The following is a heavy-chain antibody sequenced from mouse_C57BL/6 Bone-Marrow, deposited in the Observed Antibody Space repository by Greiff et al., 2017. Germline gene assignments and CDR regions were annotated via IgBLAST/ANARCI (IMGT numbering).Heavy chain of an antibody. CDR1: GYTFTDYY. V-gene: IGHV1-19*01. CDR3: ASDYYGSSYFDY. CDR2: INPYNGGT. J-gene: IGHJ2*01. D-gene: IGHD1-1*01. Sequence: EVQLQQSGPVLVKPGASVKMSCKASGYTFTDYYMNWVKQSHGKSLEWIGVINPYNGGTSYNQKFKGKATLTVDKSSSTAYMELNSLTSEDSAVYYCASDYYGSSYFDYWGQGTTLTVSS.